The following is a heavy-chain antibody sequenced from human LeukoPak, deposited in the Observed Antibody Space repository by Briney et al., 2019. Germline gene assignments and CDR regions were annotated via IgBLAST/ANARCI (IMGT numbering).Heavy chain of an antibody. CDR2: IYHSGST. CDR3: ARDATMIGNYFNY. V-gene: IGHV4-38-2*02. CDR1: GYSISSGHY. J-gene: IGHJ4*02. D-gene: IGHD3-22*01. Sequence: SETLSLTCTVSGYSISSGHYWGWIRQPPGKGLEGIGSIYHSGSTYYNPSLKRRVTISVDTSKNQFSLKLSSVTAADTAVYYCARDATMIGNYFNYWGQGTLVTVSS.